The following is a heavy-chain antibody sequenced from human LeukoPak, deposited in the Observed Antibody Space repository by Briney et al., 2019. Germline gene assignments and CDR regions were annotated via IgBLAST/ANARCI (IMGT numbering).Heavy chain of an antibody. CDR3: TRDSGTYNWFDP. Sequence: PGGSLKLSCAASGFTFRGSAIHWVRQSSGKGLEWVGRIDRKDKGYATATAYAASVKGRFTISRDDSINTAYLQMKSLKTEDTALYYCTRDSGTYNWFDPWGQGTLVTVSS. J-gene: IGHJ5*02. CDR2: IDRKDKGYATAT. CDR1: GFTFRGSA. D-gene: IGHD1-26*01. V-gene: IGHV3-73*01.